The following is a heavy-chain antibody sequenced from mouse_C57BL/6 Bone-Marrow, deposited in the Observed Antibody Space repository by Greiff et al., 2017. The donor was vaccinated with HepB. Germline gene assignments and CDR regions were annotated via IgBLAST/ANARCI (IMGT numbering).Heavy chain of an antibody. D-gene: IGHD2-5*01. V-gene: IGHV1-64*01. Sequence: VQLQQSGAELVKPGASVKLSCKASGYTFTSYWMHWVKQRPGQGLEWIGMIHPNSGSTNYNEKFKSKATLTVDKSSSTAYMQLSSLTSEDSAVYYCARRSVYYSNYEDYWGQGTSVTVSS. CDR3: ARRSVYYSNYEDY. J-gene: IGHJ4*01. CDR1: GYTFTSYW. CDR2: IHPNSGST.